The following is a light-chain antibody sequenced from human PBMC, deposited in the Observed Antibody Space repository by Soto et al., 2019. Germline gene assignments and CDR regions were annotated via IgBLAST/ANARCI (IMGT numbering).Light chain of an antibody. CDR2: GTS. CDR3: QSSDSILSGSEV. CDR1: SSNIGAGYD. Sequence: QSVLTQPPSVSGAPGQGVTISCTGSSSNIGAGYDVHWYQQVPGTAPKLLIFGTSNRPSGVPDRFSGSKSGTSASLAITGLQAEDEADYYCQSSDSILSGSEVFGGGTKLTGL. J-gene: IGLJ3*02. V-gene: IGLV1-40*01.